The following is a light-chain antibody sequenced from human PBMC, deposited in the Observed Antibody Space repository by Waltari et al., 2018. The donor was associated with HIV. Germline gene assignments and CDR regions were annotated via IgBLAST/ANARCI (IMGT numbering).Light chain of an antibody. CDR3: QRYGGSPPYS. Sequence: VLTQSPGTLSLSPGESATLSCRASQSISDTDLAWYQQKPGQAPRLLIYGASRRATGIPDRFSGSGSETDFTLTISRLQPEDFAVYYCQRYGGSPPYSFGQGTMLEIK. CDR2: GAS. J-gene: IGKJ2*03. V-gene: IGKV3-20*01. CDR1: QSISDTD.